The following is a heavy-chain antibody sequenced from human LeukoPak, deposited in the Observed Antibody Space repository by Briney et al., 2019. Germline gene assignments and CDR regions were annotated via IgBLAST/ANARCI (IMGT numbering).Heavy chain of an antibody. CDR2: ISWNSGSI. CDR3: AKEFSNSIDY. CDR1: GFTFDDYA. D-gene: IGHD6-6*01. J-gene: IGHJ4*02. Sequence: PGGSLRLSCAASGFTFDDYAMHWVRQAPGKGLEWVSGISWNSGSIGYADSVKGRFTISRDNAKNSLYLQMNSLRAEDTALYYCAKEFSNSIDYWGQGTLVTVSS. V-gene: IGHV3-9*01.